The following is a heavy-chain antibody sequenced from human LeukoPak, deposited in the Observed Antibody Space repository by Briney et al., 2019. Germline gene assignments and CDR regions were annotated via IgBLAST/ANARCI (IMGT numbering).Heavy chain of an antibody. CDR3: SRDLPRSGD. CDR1: GFTFSSSL. V-gene: IGHV3-74*01. J-gene: IGHJ4*02. D-gene: IGHD1-26*01. CDR2: INPDGSTT. Sequence: GGSLRLSCAASGFTFSSSLMHWVRQAPGRGLVWLSHINPDGSTTNYADSVKGRFTISRDNAKNTLYLQMNSLRAEDTAVYYCSRDLPRSGDCGQGTLVTVTS.